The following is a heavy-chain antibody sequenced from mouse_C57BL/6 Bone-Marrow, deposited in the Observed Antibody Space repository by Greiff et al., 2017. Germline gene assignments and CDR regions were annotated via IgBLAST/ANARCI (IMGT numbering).Heavy chain of an antibody. V-gene: IGHV14-4*01. D-gene: IGHD2-5*01. CDR3: TSYSNYDAMVY. Sequence: VQLQQSGAELVRPGASVKLSCTASGFNIKDDYMPWVKQRPEQGLEWIGWIDPENGDTEFASKFQGKATITADTSSNTAYLQLSSLTSEDTAVYDCTSYSNYDAMVYWGQGTSVTVSA. CDR2: IDPENGDT. J-gene: IGHJ4*01. CDR1: GFNIKDDY.